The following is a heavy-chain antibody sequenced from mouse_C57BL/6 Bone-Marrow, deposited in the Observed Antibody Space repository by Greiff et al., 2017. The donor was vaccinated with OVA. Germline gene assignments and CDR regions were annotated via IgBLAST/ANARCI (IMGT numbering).Heavy chain of an antibody. CDR1: YFAFMASA. V-gene: IGHV1-49*01. CDR2: FTMYSDAT. CDR3: ASTRNYDYEDYYTMDY. Sequence: LVESGAELVRPGSSVKLSCKDSYFAFMASAMHWVKQRPGHGLEWIGSFTMYSDATEYSENFKGKATLTANTSSSTAYMELSSLTSEDSAVYYCASTRNYDYEDYYTMDYWGQGTSVTVSS. D-gene: IGHD2-4*01. J-gene: IGHJ4*01.